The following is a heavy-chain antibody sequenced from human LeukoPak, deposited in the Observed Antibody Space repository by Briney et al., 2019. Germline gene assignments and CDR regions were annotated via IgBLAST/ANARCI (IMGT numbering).Heavy chain of an antibody. CDR3: PNTRHSRTEQWPAFDY. J-gene: IGHJ4*02. D-gene: IGHD6-19*01. CDR2: ISGSGGST. CDR1: GFTFSSYA. V-gene: IGHV3-23*01. Sequence: PGGSLRLSCAASGFTFSSYAMSWVRQAPGKGLEWVSAISGSGGSTYYTDSVKGRFTISRDNSKNPLYLQMHSLRAEDTAVYRCPNTRHSRTEQWPAFDYWGQGTLVTVSS.